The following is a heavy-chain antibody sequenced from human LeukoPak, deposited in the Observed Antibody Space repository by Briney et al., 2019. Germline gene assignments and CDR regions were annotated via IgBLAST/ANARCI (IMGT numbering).Heavy chain of an antibody. J-gene: IGHJ4*02. Sequence: GGSLRLSCAASAFTFNRNWMSWVCQAPGKGLEWVANIKEDGSEKYYVDSVKGRFTISRDNAKNSLYLQMNSLRGEDTAVYYCARNDNWGQGTLVTVSS. CDR3: ARNDN. CDR2: IKEDGSEK. CDR1: AFTFNRNW. D-gene: IGHD3-22*01. V-gene: IGHV3-7*01.